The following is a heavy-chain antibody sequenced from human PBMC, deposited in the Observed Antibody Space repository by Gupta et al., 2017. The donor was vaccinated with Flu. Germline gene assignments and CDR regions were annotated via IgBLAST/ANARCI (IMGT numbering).Heavy chain of an antibody. CDR3: ARGQMGWVAAAAKSPWFDP. D-gene: IGHD6-25*01. J-gene: IGHJ5*02. Sequence: WTGIRQSPGKGLEWIGEINHSGSANYNPSLKSRVTISVDTSKNQFSLKLRSVTAADTAVYYCARGQMGWVAAAAKSPWFDPWGQGTLVTVSS. V-gene: IGHV4-34*01. CDR2: INHSGSA.